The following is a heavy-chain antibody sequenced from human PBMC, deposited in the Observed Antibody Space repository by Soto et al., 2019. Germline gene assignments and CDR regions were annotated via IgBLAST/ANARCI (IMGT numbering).Heavy chain of an antibody. V-gene: IGHV1-69*01. J-gene: IGHJ6*02. D-gene: IGHD2-2*01. CDR2: IIPISGTA. CDR3: ARSQGSSTSLEIYYYYYYGMDV. CDR1: GGTFSNYA. Sequence: QVQLVQSGAEVKKPGSSVKVSCKASGGTFSNYAISWVRQAPGQGLEWMGGIIPISGTANYAQKFQGRVTITAGASTSTAYMELSRLRSENTAVDYCARSQGSSTSLEIYYYYYYGMDVWGQGTTVTVSS.